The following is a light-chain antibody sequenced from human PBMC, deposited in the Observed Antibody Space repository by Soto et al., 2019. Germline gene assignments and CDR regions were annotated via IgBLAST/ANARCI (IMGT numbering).Light chain of an antibody. Sequence: EIVMTQSPATLSVSPGERATLSCRASQTVNSNLAWYQKKPGQAPRLLIYGASTRAPGIPARFSGSGSGTEFTLTISSLQSEDFAVYYCQQYNNWPPLTFGGGTNVDIK. CDR2: GAS. CDR3: QQYNNWPPLT. V-gene: IGKV3D-15*01. J-gene: IGKJ4*01. CDR1: QTVNSN.